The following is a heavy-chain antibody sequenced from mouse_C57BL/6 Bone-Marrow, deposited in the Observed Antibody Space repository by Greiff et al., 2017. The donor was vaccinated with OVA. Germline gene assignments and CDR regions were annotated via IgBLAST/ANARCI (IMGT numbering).Heavy chain of an antibody. J-gene: IGHJ3*01. D-gene: IGHD2-12*01. CDR3: ARYTIRAPFAY. CDR2: INSDGGST. CDR1: EYEFPSHD. V-gene: IGHV5-2*01. Sequence: EVQRVESGGGLVQPGASLKLSCESNEYEFPSHDMSWVRKTPGQRLELVAAINSDGGSTYYPDTMERRFIISRDNTKNTLYLQRSSLRSEDTALYYCARYTIRAPFAYWGQGTLVTVSA.